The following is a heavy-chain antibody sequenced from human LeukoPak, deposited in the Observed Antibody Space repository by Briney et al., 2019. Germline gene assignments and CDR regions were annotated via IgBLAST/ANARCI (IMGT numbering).Heavy chain of an antibody. D-gene: IGHD6-19*01. CDR1: GYSENFYG. V-gene: IGHV1-69*06. CDR2: IIPIFGTA. J-gene: IGHJ4*02. CDR3: ARGVFHEVAGQGRG. Sequence: SVKVSCKTSGYSENFYGITWVRQVAGQGLEWMGGIIPIFGTANYAQKFQGRVTITADKSTSTAYMELSSLRSEDTAVYYCARGVFHEVAGQGRGWGQGTLVTVSS.